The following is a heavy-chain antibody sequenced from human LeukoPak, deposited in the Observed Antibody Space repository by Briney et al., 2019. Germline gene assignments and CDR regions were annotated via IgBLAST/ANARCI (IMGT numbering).Heavy chain of an antibody. J-gene: IGHJ4*02. D-gene: IGHD3-10*01. CDR3: ERGVAGSGSL. Sequence: PAGSLRLSCAAAGVSTSSYWMHCVRQVPGEGRVWVARMNEHGRITDYADSVKDRFTDSRDNAWNTLYLQMSSRRAEVTAVYYCERGVAGSGSLWGEGTLITVSS. CDR2: MNEHGRIT. CDR1: GVSTSSYW. V-gene: IGHV3-74*01.